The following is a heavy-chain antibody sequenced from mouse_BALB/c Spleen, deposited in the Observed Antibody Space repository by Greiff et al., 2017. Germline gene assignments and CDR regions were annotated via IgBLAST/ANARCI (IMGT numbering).Heavy chain of an antibody. J-gene: IGHJ3*01. CDR3: ARDRGPFAY. CDR1: GFTFTDYY. V-gene: IGHV7-3*02. CDR2: IRNKANGYTT. D-gene: IGHD3-3*01. Sequence: EVKLVESGGGLVQPGGSLRLSCATSGFTFTDYYMSWVRQPPGKALEWLGFIRNKANGYTTEYSASVKGRFTISRDNSQSILYLQMNTLRAEDSATDYCARDRGPFAYWGQGTLVTVSA.